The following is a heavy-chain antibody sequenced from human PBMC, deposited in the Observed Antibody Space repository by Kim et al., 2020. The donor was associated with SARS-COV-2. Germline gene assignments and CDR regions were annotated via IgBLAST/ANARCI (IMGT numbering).Heavy chain of an antibody. CDR3: ARRLPGVE. J-gene: IGHJ4*02. V-gene: IGHV4-34*01. D-gene: IGHD2-15*01. Sequence: SGSTNSNPSLKSRVTISVDTSKNQFSLKLSSVTAADTAVYYCARRLPGVEWGQGTLVTVSS. CDR2: SGST.